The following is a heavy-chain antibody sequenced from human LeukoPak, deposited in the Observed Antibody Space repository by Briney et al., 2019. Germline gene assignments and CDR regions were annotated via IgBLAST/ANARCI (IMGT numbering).Heavy chain of an antibody. CDR1: GYTLNNYG. CDR2: IGAYNGKT. J-gene: IGHJ6*03. D-gene: IGHD1-7*01. Sequence: ASVKVSCKASGYTLNNYGISWVRQAPGQGLEWMGRIGAYNGKTRYTQKFQGRVTMTTDTSTSTAYMELRSLRFDDTAVYYCARAGTAYYYYNYIDVWGKGTTVTVSS. CDR3: ARAGTAYYYYNYIDV. V-gene: IGHV1-18*01.